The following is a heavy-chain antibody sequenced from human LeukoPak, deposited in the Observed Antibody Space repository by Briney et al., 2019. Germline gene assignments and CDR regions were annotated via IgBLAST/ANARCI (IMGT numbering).Heavy chain of an antibody. V-gene: IGHV3-21*01. CDR1: GFTFSSYS. J-gene: IGHJ5*02. CDR3: AGALVLLWFGELSGP. D-gene: IGHD3-10*01. CDR2: ISSSSSYI. Sequence: GGSLRLSCAASGFTFSSYSMNWVRQAPGKGLEWVSSISSSSSYIYYADSVKGRFTISRDNAKNSLYLQMNSLRAEDTAVYYCAGALVLLWFGELSGPWGQGTLVTVSS.